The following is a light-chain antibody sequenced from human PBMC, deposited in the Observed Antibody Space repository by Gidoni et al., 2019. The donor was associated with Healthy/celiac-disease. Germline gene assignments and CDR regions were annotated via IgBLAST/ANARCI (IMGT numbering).Light chain of an antibody. CDR3: CSYAGSSTWV. J-gene: IGLJ3*02. V-gene: IGLV2-23*01. CDR2: EGS. Sequence: QPALTQPAAESGSPGQAITISGTGTSSDVGSYNLVSWYQQHPGKAPKLMIYEGSKRPSGVSNRFSGSKSGNTASLTISGLQAEDEADYYCCSYAGSSTWVFGGGTKLTVL. CDR1: SSDVGSYNL.